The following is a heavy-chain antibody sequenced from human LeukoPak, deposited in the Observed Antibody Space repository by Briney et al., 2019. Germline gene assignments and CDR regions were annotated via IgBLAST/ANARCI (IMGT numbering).Heavy chain of an antibody. V-gene: IGHV3-23*01. CDR1: GFTFSTYG. Sequence: PGGSLRLSCAVSGFTFSTYGMTWVRQAPGKGLEWVSTISGSGGSTRYADSVKGRFTISRDNSKNTLYLQMNSLRAEDTAVYYCAKDIYGDLYYWGQGTLVTVSS. CDR3: AKDIYGDLYY. CDR2: ISGSGGST. D-gene: IGHD4-17*01. J-gene: IGHJ4*02.